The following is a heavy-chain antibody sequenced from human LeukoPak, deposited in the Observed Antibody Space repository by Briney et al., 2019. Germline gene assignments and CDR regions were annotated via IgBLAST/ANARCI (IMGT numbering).Heavy chain of an antibody. Sequence: QTGGSLRLSCAASGFTFSGSAMHWARQASGKGLEWVGRIRSKANSYATAYAASVKGRFTISRDDSKNTAYLQMNSLKTEDTAVYYCTRTRGTTVTTGYYYYYGMDVWGQGTTVTVSS. CDR2: IRSKANSYAT. V-gene: IGHV3-73*01. D-gene: IGHD4-17*01. CDR3: TRTRGTTVTTGYYYYYGMDV. CDR1: GFTFSGSA. J-gene: IGHJ6*02.